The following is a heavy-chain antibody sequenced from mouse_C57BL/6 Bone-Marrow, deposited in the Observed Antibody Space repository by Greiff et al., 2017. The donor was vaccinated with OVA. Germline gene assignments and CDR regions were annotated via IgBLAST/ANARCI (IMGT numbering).Heavy chain of an antibody. D-gene: IGHD1-1*01. CDR1: GYSITSGYY. Sequence: DVKLQESGPGLVKPSQSLSLTCSVTGYSITSGYYWNWIRQFPGNKLEWMGYISYDGSNNYNPSLKNRISITRDTSKNQFFLKLNSVTTEDTATYYCARGSTTVVAPGFAYWGQGTLVTVSA. CDR2: ISYDGSN. V-gene: IGHV3-6*01. J-gene: IGHJ3*01. CDR3: ARGSTTVVAPGFAY.